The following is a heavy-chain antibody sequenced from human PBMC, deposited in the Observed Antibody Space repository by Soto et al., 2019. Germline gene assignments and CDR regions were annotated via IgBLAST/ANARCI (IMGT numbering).Heavy chain of an antibody. V-gene: IGHV3-23*01. CDR1: GVTFSNYA. D-gene: IGHD3-10*01. J-gene: IGHJ4*02. CDR3: AKQRADYGSGADTFYFDS. CDR2: LSGSGGTT. Sequence: PGGSLRLSCTFSGVTFSNYAMNWVLQAPVKGLEWVSSLSGSGGTTYYADSVKGRFIISRDNSKNTLYLLMNSLRAEDTALYYCAKQRADYGSGADTFYFDSWGQGALVTVSS.